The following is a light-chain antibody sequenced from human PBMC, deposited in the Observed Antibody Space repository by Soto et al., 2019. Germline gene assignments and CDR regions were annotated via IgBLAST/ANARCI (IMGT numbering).Light chain of an antibody. V-gene: IGKV3-15*01. CDR3: HQYNNWTLT. CDR2: GAS. CDR1: QSVSSN. Sequence: EIVMTQSPGTLSVSPGERATLACRASQSVSSNLAWYQQKPGQVPRLLIYGASTRATGIPVRFSGSGSGTDFTLTISSMQSEDFAVYYCHQYNNWTLTFGGGSKVEIK. J-gene: IGKJ4*01.